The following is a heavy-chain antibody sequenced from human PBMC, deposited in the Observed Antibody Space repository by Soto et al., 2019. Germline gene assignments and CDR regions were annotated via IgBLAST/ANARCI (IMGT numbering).Heavy chain of an antibody. D-gene: IGHD3-10*01. CDR3: ARWTRGASDY. J-gene: IGHJ4*02. CDR2: SRNQAQNYII. CDR1: GFTFSDHY. Sequence: EVQLVESGRGLVRPGGSLRLSCAASGFTFSDHYIDWVRQAPGKGLEWVGRSRNQAQNYIIEYAASVQGRFTISRDDSKNSLFLQMNSLISEDTAVYYCARWTRGASDYSGQGTLVTVSS. V-gene: IGHV3-72*01.